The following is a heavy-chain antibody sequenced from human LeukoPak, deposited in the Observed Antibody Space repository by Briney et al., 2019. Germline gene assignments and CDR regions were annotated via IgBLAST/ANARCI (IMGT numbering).Heavy chain of an antibody. CDR3: ARAGPTGTNDAFDI. CDR2: IYRGGST. V-gene: IGHV3-53*01. CDR1: GFTVSRNY. J-gene: IGHJ3*02. D-gene: IGHD1-1*01. Sequence: GGSLRLSSAASGFTVSRNYMTWVRQAPGKGLEWVSVIYRGGSTYYADSVKGRFTISRDNSKNTLYLQMNSLRAEDTAVYYCARAGPTGTNDAFDIWGQGTMVTVSS.